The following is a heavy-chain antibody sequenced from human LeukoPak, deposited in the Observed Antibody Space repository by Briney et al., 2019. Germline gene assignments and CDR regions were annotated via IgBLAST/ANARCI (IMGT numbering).Heavy chain of an antibody. Sequence: PGGSLRLSCAASGFTFSSYGMHWVRQAPGKGLEWVAVIWHDGSNKYYADSVKGRFTISRDNSKNTLYLQMNSLRAEDAAVYYCARGIRVVVGATYPWRQYNWFDPWGQGTLVTVSS. D-gene: IGHD1-26*01. V-gene: IGHV3-33*01. CDR3: ARGIRVVVGATYPWRQYNWFDP. CDR1: GFTFSSYG. CDR2: IWHDGSNK. J-gene: IGHJ5*02.